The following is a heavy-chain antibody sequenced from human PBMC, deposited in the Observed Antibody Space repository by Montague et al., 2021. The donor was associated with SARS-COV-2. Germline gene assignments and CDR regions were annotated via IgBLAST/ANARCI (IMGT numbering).Heavy chain of an antibody. V-gene: IGHV3-9*01. CDR2: ITWDSGSI. CDR3: AKGFGERSRGYEGYYAMDL. J-gene: IGHJ6*02. CDR1: GFTFGDYG. D-gene: IGHD5-12*01. Sequence: SLRLSCATSGFTFGDYGMHWVRQAPGKGLEWVSIITWDSGSIVYADSVKGRFTISRDNAKNSLHLQMNSLRPEDTALYYCAKGFGERSRGYEGYYAMDLWGQGTTVTVSS.